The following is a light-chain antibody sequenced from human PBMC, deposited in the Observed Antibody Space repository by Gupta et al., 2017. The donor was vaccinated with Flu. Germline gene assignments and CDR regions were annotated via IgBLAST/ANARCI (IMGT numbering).Light chain of an antibody. Sequence: EIVMTQSPATLSVSPGERATLSCRASQSVSSNLAWYQQKPGQAPRLLIYGASSSDTDIPARFSGSGSGTEFTLTISSLQAEDFAIYFCQQYNNWPQNSFGQGTKLEIK. J-gene: IGKJ2*03. CDR1: QSVSSN. V-gene: IGKV3-15*01. CDR3: QQYNNWPQNS. CDR2: GAS.